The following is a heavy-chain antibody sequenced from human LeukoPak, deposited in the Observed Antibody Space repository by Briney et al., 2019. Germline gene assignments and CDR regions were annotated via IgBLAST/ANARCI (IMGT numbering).Heavy chain of an antibody. CDR3: ARDAYYDFXSGYYDYYYYYMDV. J-gene: IGHJ6*03. CDR2: INPNSGGT. V-gene: IGHV1-2*02. Sequence: ASVKVSCKASGYTFTGYYMHWVRQAPGQGLEWMGWINPNSGGTNYAQKFQGRVTMTRDTSISTAYMELSRLRSDDTAVYYCARDAYYDFXSGYYDYYYYYMDVWGKGTTVTVSS. D-gene: IGHD3-3*01. CDR1: GYTFTGYY.